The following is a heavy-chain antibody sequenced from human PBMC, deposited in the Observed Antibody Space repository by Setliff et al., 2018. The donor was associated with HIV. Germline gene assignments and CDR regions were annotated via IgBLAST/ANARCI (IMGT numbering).Heavy chain of an antibody. J-gene: IGHJ6*03. D-gene: IGHD3-10*01. CDR1: GGSISSGSYY. V-gene: IGHV4-61*02. CDR3: ARGAITMVRSPYYMDV. Sequence: SETLSLTCTVSGGSISSGSYYWSWIRQPAGEGLEWIGRIYVSGSTNYNPSLNSRVTMSLDTSKNQFSLKLSSVTAADTALYYCARGAITMVRSPYYMDVWGKGTTVTVSS. CDR2: IYVSGST.